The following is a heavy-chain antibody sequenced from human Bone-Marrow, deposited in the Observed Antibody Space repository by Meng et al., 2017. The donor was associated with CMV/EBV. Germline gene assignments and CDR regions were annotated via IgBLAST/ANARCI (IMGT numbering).Heavy chain of an antibody. Sequence: SETLSLTCTVSGGPVYTGSYYWSWIRQPPGKGLEWTGFIYYTGTTLYNPSLKSRVTISVDTSENQFSLKLTSVTAADTAVYYCARTPGYSYGWYDFWGQGTLVTVSS. J-gene: IGHJ5*01. V-gene: IGHV4-61*01. D-gene: IGHD1-26*01. CDR3: ARTPGYSYGWYDF. CDR1: GGPVYTGSYY. CDR2: IYYTGTT.